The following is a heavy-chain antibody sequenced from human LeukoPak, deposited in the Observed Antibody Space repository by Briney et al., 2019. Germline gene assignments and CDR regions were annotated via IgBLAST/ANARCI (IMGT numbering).Heavy chain of an antibody. D-gene: IGHD4-17*01. V-gene: IGHV4-39*07. CDR2: IYYSGST. CDR1: GGSISSGTYY. J-gene: IGHJ4*02. CDR3: ARVHYGDSGLGSDIFDY. Sequence: SETLSLTCTVSGGSISSGTYYWGWIRQPPVKGLEWIGNIYYSGSTYYNSSLKSRVTISVDTSKNQFSLRLSSVTAADTAVYYCARVHYGDSGLGSDIFDYWGQGTLVTVSS.